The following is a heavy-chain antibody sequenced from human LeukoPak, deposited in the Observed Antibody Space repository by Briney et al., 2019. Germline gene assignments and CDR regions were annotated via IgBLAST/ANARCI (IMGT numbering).Heavy chain of an antibody. CDR2: IYYSGST. D-gene: IGHD3-10*01. Sequence: PSETLSLTCTVSGGSISSSGYYWGWIRQPPGKGLEWIGSIYYSGSTYYNPSLKSRVTISVDTSKNQFSLKLSSVTAADTAVYYCAINYYGSGSLLDYWGQGTLVTVSS. CDR3: AINYYGSGSLLDY. CDR1: GGSISSSGYY. V-gene: IGHV4-39*01. J-gene: IGHJ4*02.